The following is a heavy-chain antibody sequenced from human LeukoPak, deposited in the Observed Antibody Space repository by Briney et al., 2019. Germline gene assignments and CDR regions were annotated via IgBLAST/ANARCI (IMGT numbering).Heavy chain of an antibody. CDR3: ARDSGSYYYYYYMDV. D-gene: IGHD1-26*01. V-gene: IGHV4-61*02. J-gene: IGHJ6*03. Sequence: SETLSLTCTVSGGSISTKSYYWSWIRQPAGKGLEWIGRIYARGSTDYNPSLKSRVTISRDTSKNEFSLILSSVTAADTAVYYCARDSGSYYYYYYMDVWGKGTTVTISS. CDR1: GGSISTKSYY. CDR2: IYARGST.